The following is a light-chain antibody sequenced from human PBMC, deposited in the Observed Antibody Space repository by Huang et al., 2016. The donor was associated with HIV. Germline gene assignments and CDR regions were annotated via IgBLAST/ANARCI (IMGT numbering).Light chain of an antibody. V-gene: IGKV1-39*01. J-gene: IGKJ2*01. CDR2: STS. CDR3: QQSFATPYT. Sequence: DIQVTQSPSSLFASVGDRVTITCRARQSIRTYLNWYQQRPGAAPNLLIFSTSSLQRGAPARFSGNGSGRDFTLTITNLQPEDFATYYCQQSFATPYTFGQGTTLEIK. CDR1: QSIRTY.